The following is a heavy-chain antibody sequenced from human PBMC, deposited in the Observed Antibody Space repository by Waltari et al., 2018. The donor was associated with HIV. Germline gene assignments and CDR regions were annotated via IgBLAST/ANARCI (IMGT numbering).Heavy chain of an antibody. CDR2: VYDGGTN. CDR1: DDSFTSSSYF. J-gene: IGHJ3*02. V-gene: IGHV4-39*02. CDR3: ARGSGSTYGDSFDM. Sequence: QLPLQESGPGLVKPWDTLSLTCTVSDDSFTSSSYFWGWIRQAPGKGLEWIGSVYDGGTNYDNPSLKSRATVSADTSRRQFSLRLSAVTAEDTAIYYCARGSGSTYGDSFDMWGQGTRVIVSS. D-gene: IGHD1-26*01.